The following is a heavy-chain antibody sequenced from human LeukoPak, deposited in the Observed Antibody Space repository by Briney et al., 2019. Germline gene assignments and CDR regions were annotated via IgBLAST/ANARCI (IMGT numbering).Heavy chain of an antibody. CDR2: ISSSSSYI. D-gene: IGHD2-2*01. V-gene: IGHV3-21*01. Sequence: PGGSLRLSCAASGFTFSSYSMNWVRQAPGKGLEWVSSISSSSSYIYYADSVKGRFTISRDNAKNSLYLQMNSLRAEDTAVYYCAREPAICHCFDYWGQGTLVTVSS. CDR3: AREPAICHCFDY. CDR1: GFTFSSYS. J-gene: IGHJ4*02.